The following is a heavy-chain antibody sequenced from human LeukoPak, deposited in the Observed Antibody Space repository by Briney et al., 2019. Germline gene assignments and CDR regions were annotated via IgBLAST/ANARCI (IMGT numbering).Heavy chain of an antibody. CDR3: ARDPVLQQWLVSRYYFDY. CDR1: GFTFSSYW. Sequence: GGSLRLSCAASGFTFSSYWMHWVRQAPGKGLLWVSLINSDGSSTSYADSVKGRFTISRDNAKNTLYLQMNSLRAEDTAVYYCARDPVLQQWLVSRYYFDYWGQGTLVTVSS. V-gene: IGHV3-74*01. D-gene: IGHD6-19*01. J-gene: IGHJ4*02. CDR2: INSDGSST.